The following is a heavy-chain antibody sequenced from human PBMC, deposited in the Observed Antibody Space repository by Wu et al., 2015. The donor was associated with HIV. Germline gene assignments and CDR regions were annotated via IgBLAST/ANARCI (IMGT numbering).Heavy chain of an antibody. CDR3: ARAASFFYDKHGYYRNWYFDV. J-gene: IGHJ2*01. CDR2: INANSGET. CDR1: GYTFTAFY. D-gene: IGHD3-22*01. Sequence: QVQLVQSGAEVKKPGASVKVSCKASGYTFTAFYVHWVRQAPGQGLEWMGRINANSGETKFSQKFQGRVIMARDTSISTAYMEVRSLRSDDTAVYYCARAASFFYDKHGYYRNWYFDVWGRGTLVAVSS. V-gene: IGHV1-2*06.